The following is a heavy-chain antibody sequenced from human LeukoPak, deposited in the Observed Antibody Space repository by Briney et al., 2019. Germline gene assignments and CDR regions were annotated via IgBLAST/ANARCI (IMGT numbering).Heavy chain of an antibody. V-gene: IGHV4-61*01. CDR3: ARDGGKKAGGPGVPWFDP. CDR1: GGSVSSGSYY. Sequence: SETLSLTCTVSGGSVSSGSYYWSWIRQPPGEGLEWIGYIYYSGSTNYNPSLKSRVTISVDTSKNQFSLKLSSVTAADTAVYYCARDGGKKAGGPGVPWFDPWGQGTLVTVSS. CDR2: IYYSGST. J-gene: IGHJ5*02. D-gene: IGHD3-16*01.